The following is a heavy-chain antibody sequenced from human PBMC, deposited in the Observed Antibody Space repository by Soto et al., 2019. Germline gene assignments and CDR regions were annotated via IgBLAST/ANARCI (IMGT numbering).Heavy chain of an antibody. D-gene: IGHD1-7*01. Sequence: EVQLVESGGGLVQPGGSVRLSCAASGFTFSSYWMHWVRQAPGKGLMWVSRIHNDGSTTRYADAVKGRFTISRDNAKKTLYLQMSSLRVEDTAVYYCARDNWNSYWGQGTLVTVSS. J-gene: IGHJ4*01. CDR1: GFTFSSYW. CDR2: IHNDGSTT. CDR3: ARDNWNSY. V-gene: IGHV3-74*01.